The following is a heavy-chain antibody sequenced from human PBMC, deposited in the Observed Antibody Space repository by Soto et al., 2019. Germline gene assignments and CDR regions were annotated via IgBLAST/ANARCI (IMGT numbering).Heavy chain of an antibody. J-gene: IGHJ4*02. CDR3: AKGPAVGHYDFWGGYYLDS. V-gene: IGHV3-23*01. CDR1: GFSFGTCA. CDR2: ISHAGGSI. D-gene: IGHD3-3*01. Sequence: GGSLRLSCVASGFSFGTCAMSWVRQAPGKGLEWLSGISHAGGSIYYADSVKGRVNVSRDNSKNTLFLEMNILRAEDTAVYYCAKGPAVGHYDFWGGYYLDSWGQGTMVTVYS.